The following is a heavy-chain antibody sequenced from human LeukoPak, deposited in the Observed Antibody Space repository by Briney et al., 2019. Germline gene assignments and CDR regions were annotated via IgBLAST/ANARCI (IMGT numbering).Heavy chain of an antibody. CDR3: ATSIAAAGASWDY. Sequence: ASVKVSCKASGYTFTSYAFSWVRQAPGQGLEWMGWISAYNGNTNYAQKLQGRVTMTTDTSTSTAYMELRSLRSDDTAVYYCATSIAAAGASWDYWGQGTLVTVSS. J-gene: IGHJ4*02. CDR1: GYTFTSYA. V-gene: IGHV1-18*01. CDR2: ISAYNGNT. D-gene: IGHD6-13*01.